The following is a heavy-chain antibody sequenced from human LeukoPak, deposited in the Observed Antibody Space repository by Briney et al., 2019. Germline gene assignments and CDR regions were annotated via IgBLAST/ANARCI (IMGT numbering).Heavy chain of an antibody. Sequence: GGSLRLSCAASGFTFSSYSMNWVRQAPGKGLEWVSSISSSSSYIYYADSVKGRFTISRDNAKNSLYLQMNSLRAEDTAVYYCARGSLIRGGGLSWGQGTLVTVSS. CDR1: GFTFSSYS. V-gene: IGHV3-21*01. CDR3: ARGSLIRGGGLS. D-gene: IGHD3-10*01. CDR2: ISSSSSYI. J-gene: IGHJ4*02.